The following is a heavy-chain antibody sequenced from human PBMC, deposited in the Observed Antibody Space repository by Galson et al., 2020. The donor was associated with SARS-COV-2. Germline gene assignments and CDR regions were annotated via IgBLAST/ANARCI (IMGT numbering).Heavy chain of an antibody. J-gene: IGHJ4*02. CDR1: GGSISSYY. D-gene: IGHD3-10*01. Sequence: SETLSLTCTVSGGSISSYYWSWIRQPPGKGLEWIGYIYYSGSTNYNPSLKSRVTISVDTSKNQFSLKLSSVTAADTAVYYCARHGTHSGDYWGQGTLVTVSS. V-gene: IGHV4-59*08. CDR3: ARHGTHSGDY. CDR2: IYYSGST.